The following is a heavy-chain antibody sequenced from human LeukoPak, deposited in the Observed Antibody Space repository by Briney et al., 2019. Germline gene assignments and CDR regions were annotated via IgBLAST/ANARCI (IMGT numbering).Heavy chain of an antibody. D-gene: IGHD6-13*01. J-gene: IGHJ4*02. Sequence: GGSLGLSCAASGFTFSSYAMTCVRQAPGKGLEWVSTIRATAGTTYYEDSVKGRFTISRDNSKNTQWLQMNSLRVEDTAVYYCTKGGYTTYFDYWGQGTLVTVSS. CDR3: TKGGYTTYFDY. V-gene: IGHV3-23*01. CDR2: IRATAGTT. CDR1: GFTFSSYA.